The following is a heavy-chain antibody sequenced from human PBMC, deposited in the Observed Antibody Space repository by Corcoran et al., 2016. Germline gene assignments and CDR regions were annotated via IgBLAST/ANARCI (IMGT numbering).Heavy chain of an antibody. Sequence: QVQLVESGGGVVQPGGSLRLSCAASGFTFSDYGMQWVRQAPGKGLEWVAVISDAGSTEYYADSVKGRFTISRDNSKNTLFLQMSSLRAEATAVYYCAKEFHSSGYGAYFDYWGQGALVTVSS. J-gene: IGHJ4*02. CDR1: GFTFSDYG. D-gene: IGHD3-22*01. CDR3: AKEFHSSGYGAYFDY. CDR2: ISDAGSTE. V-gene: IGHV3-30*18.